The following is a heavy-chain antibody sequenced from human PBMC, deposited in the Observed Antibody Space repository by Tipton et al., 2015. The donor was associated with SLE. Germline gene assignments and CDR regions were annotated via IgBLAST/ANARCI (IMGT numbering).Heavy chain of an antibody. J-gene: IGHJ3*02. Sequence: TLSLTCTVSGGSISSYYWSWIRQPPGKGLEWIGYIYYSGSTNYNPSLKSRVTISVDTSKNQFSLKLSSVTAADTAVYYCAREGSARGGDAFDIWGQGTMVTVPS. D-gene: IGHD3-16*01. CDR2: IYYSGST. CDR1: GGSISSYY. CDR3: AREGSARGGDAFDI. V-gene: IGHV4-59*01.